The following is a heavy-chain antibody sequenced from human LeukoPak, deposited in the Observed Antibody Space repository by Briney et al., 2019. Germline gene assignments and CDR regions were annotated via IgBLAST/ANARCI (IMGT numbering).Heavy chain of an antibody. V-gene: IGHV3-23*01. Sequence: GGSLRLSCAASGFTFSSYAMSWVRQAPGKGLEWVSAISGSGGNTDCADSVKGRFTISRDNSKNTLYLQMNSLRAEDTAVYHCARDQMAKRITTIVVAKIFDYWGQGTLVTVSS. CDR3: ARDQMAKRITTIVVAKIFDY. D-gene: IGHD3-22*01. CDR1: GFTFSSYA. CDR2: ISGSGGNT. J-gene: IGHJ4*02.